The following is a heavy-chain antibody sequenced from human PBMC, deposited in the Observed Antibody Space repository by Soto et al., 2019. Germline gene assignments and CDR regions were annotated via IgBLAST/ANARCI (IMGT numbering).Heavy chain of an antibody. Sequence: GGSLRLSCAASGFAFSPAWMTWVRQAPGKGLEWVGLIKSKTSGETRAYAAPVKGRFTISRDDSENTVFLQMDGLKTEDTGVYYCVIDDAARGFGDFDYWGRGTLVTVSS. D-gene: IGHD3-10*01. J-gene: IGHJ4*02. CDR2: IKSKTSGETR. CDR1: GFAFSPAW. CDR3: VIDDAARGFGDFDY. V-gene: IGHV3-15*01.